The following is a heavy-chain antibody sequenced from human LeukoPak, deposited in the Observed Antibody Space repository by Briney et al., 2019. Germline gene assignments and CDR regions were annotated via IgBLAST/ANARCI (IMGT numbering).Heavy chain of an antibody. CDR1: RYSFTNYW. Sequence: GESLKIPCKGSRYSFTNYWIIWVRQLPGKGLEWMVRIDPSDSYTNYSPSFQGHVTISADNSISTAYLQWSGLKAADTAMYYCARLCPRYDCGMDVWGQGTSVTVSS. J-gene: IGHJ6*02. CDR2: IDPSDSYT. CDR3: ARLCPRYDCGMDV. V-gene: IGHV5-10-1*01.